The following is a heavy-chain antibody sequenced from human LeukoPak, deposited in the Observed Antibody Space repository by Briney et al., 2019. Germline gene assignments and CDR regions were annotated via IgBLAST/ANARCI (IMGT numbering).Heavy chain of an antibody. CDR1: GYTFTSYG. Sequence: ASVKVSCKASGYTFTSYGISWVRQAPGQGLEWMGWISAYNGNTNYAQKLQGRVTMTTDTSTSTAYMELRSLRSDDTAVYYCARDKSSMVRGVIIRTCDYWGQGTLVTVSS. CDR2: ISAYNGNT. V-gene: IGHV1-18*01. CDR3: ARDKSSMVRGVIIRTCDY. D-gene: IGHD3-10*01. J-gene: IGHJ4*02.